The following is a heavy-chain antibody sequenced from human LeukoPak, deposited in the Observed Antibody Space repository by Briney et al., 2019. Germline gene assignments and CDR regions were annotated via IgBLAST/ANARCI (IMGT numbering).Heavy chain of an antibody. CDR1: GYTFTSYG. CDR2: ISGYNGNT. D-gene: IGHD6-25*01. CDR3: AREAPYSSDDY. Sequence: ASVKVSCKASGYTFTSYGISWVRRAPGQGLEWMGWISGYNGNTNYAQKFQGRVTMTTDTSTSTAYMELRSLKSDDTAVYYCAREAPYSSDDYWGQGTPVTVSS. V-gene: IGHV1-18*01. J-gene: IGHJ4*02.